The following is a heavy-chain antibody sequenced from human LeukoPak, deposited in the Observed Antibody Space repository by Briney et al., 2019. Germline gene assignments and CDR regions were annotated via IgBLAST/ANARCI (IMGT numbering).Heavy chain of an antibody. CDR3: ARERGRLRLGELSSRAFDY. J-gene: IGHJ4*02. V-gene: IGHV4-4*07. D-gene: IGHD3-16*02. CDR1: GGSISSYY. CDR2: IYTSGST. Sequence: SQTLSLTCTVSGGSISSYYLSWIRQPAGKGLEWIGRIYTSGSTNYNPSLKSRVTMSVDTSKNQFSLKLSSVTAADTAVYYCARERGRLRLGELSSRAFDYWGQGTLVTVSS.